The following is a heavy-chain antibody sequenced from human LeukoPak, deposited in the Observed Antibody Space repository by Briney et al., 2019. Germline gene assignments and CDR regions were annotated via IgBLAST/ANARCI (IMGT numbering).Heavy chain of an antibody. CDR1: GFSFSSYS. Sequence: GGSLRLSCVASGFSFSSYSIHWVRRVPGKGLEWVSTISSSGGYIYYADSVKGRFTISRDTAKNSLYLQMNSLRVEDTAVYNCARLRDTVTSASDYWGQGTLVTVSS. V-gene: IGHV3-21*01. CDR3: ARLRDTVTSASDY. D-gene: IGHD4-17*01. CDR2: ISSSGGYI. J-gene: IGHJ4*02.